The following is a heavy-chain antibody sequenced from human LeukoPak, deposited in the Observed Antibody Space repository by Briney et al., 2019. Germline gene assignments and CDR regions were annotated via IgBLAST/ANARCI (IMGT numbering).Heavy chain of an antibody. CDR3: ARLTITFGGVIVPFDY. CDR1: GGSISSSSYY. CDR2: IYYSGST. Sequence: PSETLSLTRTVSGGSISSSSYYWGWIRQPPGKGLEWIGSIYYSGSTYYNPSLKSRVTISVDTSKNQFSLKLSSVTAADTAVYYCARLTITFGGVIVPFDYWGQGTLVTVSS. V-gene: IGHV4-39*01. D-gene: IGHD3-16*02. J-gene: IGHJ4*02.